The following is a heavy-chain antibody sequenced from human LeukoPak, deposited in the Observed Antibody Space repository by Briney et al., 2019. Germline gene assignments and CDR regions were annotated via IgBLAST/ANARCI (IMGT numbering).Heavy chain of an antibody. J-gene: IGHJ4*02. Sequence: GGSLRLSCAASGFTFSTYAIHWDRQAPGKGLEWVAVISFDGVNTFYADSVKGRFTISRDNSNNTVYLQMNSLRAEDTAVYYCAGLPAYYYDTSGFYFDYWGQGTLVTVSS. D-gene: IGHD3-22*01. V-gene: IGHV3-30*04. CDR3: AGLPAYYYDTSGFYFDY. CDR1: GFTFSTYA. CDR2: ISFDGVNT.